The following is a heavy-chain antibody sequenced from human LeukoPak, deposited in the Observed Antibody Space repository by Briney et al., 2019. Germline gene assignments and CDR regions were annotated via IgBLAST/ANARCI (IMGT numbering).Heavy chain of an antibody. CDR2: IKHDGSEK. D-gene: IGHD3/OR15-3a*01. Sequence: GGSLRLPCAASGFTFSSYWMTWVRQAQGKGLEWVANIKHDGSEKYYVDSVKGRFTISRDNAKNSLYLQMNSLRAEDTAVYYCARGGTGYYLRFDYWGQGTLVTVSS. J-gene: IGHJ4*02. V-gene: IGHV3-7*01. CDR1: GFTFSSYW. CDR3: ARGGTGYYLRFDY.